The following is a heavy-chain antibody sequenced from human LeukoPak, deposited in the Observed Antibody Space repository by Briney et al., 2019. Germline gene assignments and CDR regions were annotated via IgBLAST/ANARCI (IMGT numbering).Heavy chain of an antibody. V-gene: IGHV3-23*01. CDR3: AKDSSAWSRDS. CDR2: ISSGGGMT. D-gene: IGHD6-19*01. Sequence: GGTLRLSCAASGFTFSSHGMSWVRQVPGKGLEWVSGISSGGGMTYYEDSVKGRFTISRDNSKNTLYLQMNSLRVDDTAVYYCAKDSSAWSRDSWGQGTLVTVSS. J-gene: IGHJ4*02. CDR1: GFTFSSHG.